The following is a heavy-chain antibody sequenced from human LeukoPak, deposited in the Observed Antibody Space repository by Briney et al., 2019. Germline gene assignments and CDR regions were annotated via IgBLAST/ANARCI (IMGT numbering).Heavy chain of an antibody. CDR1: GYAFTSYG. Sequence: ASVKVSCKASGYAFTSYGISWVRQAPGQGLEWMGWISAYNGNTKYAQKLQGRVTMTTDTSTSTAYMELRSLRSDDTAVYYCAIGGYYGSGSYPYFDYWGQGTLVTVSS. V-gene: IGHV1-18*01. J-gene: IGHJ4*02. CDR3: AIGGYYGSGSYPYFDY. CDR2: ISAYNGNT. D-gene: IGHD3-10*01.